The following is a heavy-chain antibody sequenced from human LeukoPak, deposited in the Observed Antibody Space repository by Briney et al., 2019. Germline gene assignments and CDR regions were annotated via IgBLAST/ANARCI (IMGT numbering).Heavy chain of an antibody. CDR3: ATQRGYSYSDWFDP. J-gene: IGHJ5*02. V-gene: IGHV3-48*04. Sequence: GGSLRLSCAASGFTFSSYGMSWVRQAPGKGLEWVSYISSSSSTIYYADSVKGRFTISRDNAKNSLYLQMNSLRAEDTAVYYCATQRGYSYSDWFDPWGQGTLVTVSS. CDR1: GFTFSSYG. CDR2: ISSSSSTI. D-gene: IGHD5-18*01.